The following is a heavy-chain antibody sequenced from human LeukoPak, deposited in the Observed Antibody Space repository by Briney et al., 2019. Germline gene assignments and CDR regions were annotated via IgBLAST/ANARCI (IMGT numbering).Heavy chain of an antibody. V-gene: IGHV3-7*04. D-gene: IGHD6-13*01. CDR2: IKQDGGER. Sequence: GGSLSLSCAASGFTFSSYWMTWVRQAPGKGLEWVAHIKQDGGERYYVDSVRGRFTISKDNAKNSLYLQMNSLRADDTAVYFCARHREGSSWYDYWGQGTLVTVSS. CDR1: GFTFSSYW. J-gene: IGHJ4*02. CDR3: ARHREGSSWYDY.